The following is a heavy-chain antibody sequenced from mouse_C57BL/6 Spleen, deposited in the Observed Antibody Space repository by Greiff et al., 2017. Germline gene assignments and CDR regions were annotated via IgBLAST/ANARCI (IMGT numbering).Heavy chain of an antibody. Sequence: EVQVVEPGGGLVQPTGSLKLSCAASGFTFNTYAMHWVRQAPGTGLEWVARIRSKSSNYATYYADSVKDRFTISRDDSQSSRYLQMNNLMTEETAMYYCVRDRDYYGSSRCDYWGQGTTLTVSS. D-gene: IGHD1-1*01. CDR2: IRSKSSNYAT. J-gene: IGHJ2*01. CDR3: VRDRDYYGSSRCDY. V-gene: IGHV10-3*01. CDR1: GFTFNTYA.